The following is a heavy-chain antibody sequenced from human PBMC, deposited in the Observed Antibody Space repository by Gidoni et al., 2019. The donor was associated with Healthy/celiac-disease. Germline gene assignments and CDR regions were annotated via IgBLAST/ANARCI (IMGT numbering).Heavy chain of an antibody. CDR1: GFTFSSYS. V-gene: IGHV3-7*03. Sequence: EVQLVESGGGLVQPGGSLRLSCAASGFTFSSYSMSWVRQAPGKGLEWVANIKQDGSEKYYVDSVKGRFTISRDNAKNSLYLQMNSLRAEDTAVYYCARDPSPNVVVAAADAFDIWGQGTMVTVSS. D-gene: IGHD2-15*01. CDR2: IKQDGSEK. CDR3: ARDPSPNVVVAAADAFDI. J-gene: IGHJ3*02.